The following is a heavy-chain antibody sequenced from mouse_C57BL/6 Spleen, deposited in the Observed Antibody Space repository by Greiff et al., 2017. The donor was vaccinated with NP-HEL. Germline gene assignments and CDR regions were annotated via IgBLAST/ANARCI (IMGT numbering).Heavy chain of an antibody. CDR3: AKNGDGSSYVYAMDY. V-gene: IGHV2-5*01. Sequence: VQLQQSGPGLVQPSQSLSITCTVSGFSLTSYGVHWVRQSPGKGLEWLGVIWRGGSTDYNAAFMSRLSITKDNSKSQAFFKMNSLQADDTAIYYCAKNGDGSSYVYAMDYWGQGTSVTVSS. J-gene: IGHJ4*01. D-gene: IGHD1-1*01. CDR2: IWRGGST. CDR1: GFSLTSYG.